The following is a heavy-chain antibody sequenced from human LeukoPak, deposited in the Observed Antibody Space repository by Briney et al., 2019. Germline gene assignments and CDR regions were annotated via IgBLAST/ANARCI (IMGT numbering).Heavy chain of an antibody. CDR2: IYTSGST. V-gene: IGHV4-4*07. Sequence: PSETLSLTFTGSGGSISSYYWSWLRQPAGKGLEWIGRIYTSGSTNYNPPLRSRVTMSVDTSKNQSSMKLSSVTAADTAVYYCARGLWFDPWGQGTLVTVSS. CDR3: ARGLWFDP. J-gene: IGHJ5*02. CDR1: GGSISSYY.